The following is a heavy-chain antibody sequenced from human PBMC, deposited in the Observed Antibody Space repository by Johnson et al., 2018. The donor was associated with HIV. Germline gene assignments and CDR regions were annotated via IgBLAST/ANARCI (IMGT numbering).Heavy chain of an antibody. J-gene: IGHJ3*02. V-gene: IGHV3-11*04. CDR1: GFVFSDYH. D-gene: IGHD3-22*01. Sequence: QVQLVESGGGLVKPGGSLRLSCVISGFVFSDYHMSWVRQAPGKGLEWISSISSGGSSIYYADSVRGRFSISRDNAKNSLYLQMNSLRAEDTAVYYCARDRGYWDAFDIWGQGTMVTVSS. CDR2: ISSGGSSI. CDR3: ARDRGYWDAFDI.